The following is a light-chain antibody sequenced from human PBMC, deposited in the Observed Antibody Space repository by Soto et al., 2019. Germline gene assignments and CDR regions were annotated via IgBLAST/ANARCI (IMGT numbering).Light chain of an antibody. CDR1: SSDVGAYNY. Sequence: QSALTQPPSASGSVGRSVTISCTGTSSDVGAYNYVSWYQQHPGKAPKLMIYEVSKRPSGVPDRFSGSKSGYTASLTVSGLQAEDEADYYCSSHAGNNNYVFGPGTKVTVL. CDR2: EVS. CDR3: SSHAGNNNYV. V-gene: IGLV2-8*01. J-gene: IGLJ1*01.